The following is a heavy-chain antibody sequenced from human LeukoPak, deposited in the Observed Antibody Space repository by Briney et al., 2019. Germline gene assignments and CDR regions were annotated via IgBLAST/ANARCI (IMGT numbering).Heavy chain of an antibody. J-gene: IGHJ6*03. D-gene: IGHD3-10*01. CDR1: SGFISSYY. CDR2: IYYTGST. Sequence: SETLSLTCSVSSGFISSYYWTWIRQSPGKGLEWIGYIYYTGSTSYNPSLQSRVTISVDTSKNQFSLRLNSVTAADTAVYYCARLHHDYGSGTYGGTYNYYMDVWGKGTTVTVSS. CDR3: ARLHHDYGSGTYGGTYNYYMDV. V-gene: IGHV4-59*01.